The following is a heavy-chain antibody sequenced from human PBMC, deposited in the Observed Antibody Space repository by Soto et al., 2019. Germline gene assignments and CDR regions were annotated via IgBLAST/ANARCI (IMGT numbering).Heavy chain of an antibody. CDR2: IYYSGSI. D-gene: IGHD3-22*01. Sequence: PSETPSLTCTVCGGSICSYYWGWIRQQPGKGLEWIGYIYYSGSINYNPSLKSRVTISVDTSKNQFSLKLSSVTAADTAVYYCARTYYYDSTGYYSAPMAFDYWGQGTLVTVSS. CDR1: GGSICSYY. CDR3: ARTYYYDSTGYYSAPMAFDY. J-gene: IGHJ4*02. V-gene: IGHV4-59*08.